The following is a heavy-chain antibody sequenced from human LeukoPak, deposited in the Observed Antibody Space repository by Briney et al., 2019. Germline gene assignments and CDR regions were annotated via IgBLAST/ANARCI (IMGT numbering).Heavy chain of an antibody. D-gene: IGHD3-10*01. CDR1: GYSFTSYW. Sequence: GESLKISCKGSGYSFTSYWIGWVRQMPGKGLEWMGTIYPGDSDTRYSPSFQGQVTISADKSISTAYLQWSSLKASDTAMYYCARLGGITMVRGVIHDGMDVWGQGTTVTVSS. CDR2: IYPGDSDT. J-gene: IGHJ6*02. V-gene: IGHV5-51*01. CDR3: ARLGGITMVRGVIHDGMDV.